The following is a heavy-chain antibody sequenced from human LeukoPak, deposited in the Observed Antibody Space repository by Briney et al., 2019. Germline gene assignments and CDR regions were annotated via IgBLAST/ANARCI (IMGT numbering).Heavy chain of an antibody. Sequence: SETLSLTCTVSGGSISSGGYYWSWIRQHPGKGLEWIGYIYFSGSTNYNPSLRSRVTVSVDTSKNQFSLKLSSVTAADTAVYYCAREDGYYFDYWGQGILVTVSS. CDR3: AREDGYYFDY. V-gene: IGHV4-61*08. CDR2: IYFSGST. D-gene: IGHD5-24*01. CDR1: GGSISSGGYY. J-gene: IGHJ4*02.